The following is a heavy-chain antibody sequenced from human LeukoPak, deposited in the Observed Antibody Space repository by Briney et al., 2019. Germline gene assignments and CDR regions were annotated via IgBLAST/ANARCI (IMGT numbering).Heavy chain of an antibody. Sequence: GGSLRLSCAASGFIFSNYYLNWVRQAPGKGLEWVSCIHGSASYNCYADSVKGRFTVSRDSAKNSLYLEMSSLRVEDTAVYYCVRAFGGYDSQRFYYNMDVWGKGTTVTVSS. CDR3: VRAFGGYDSQRFYYNMDV. CDR1: GFIFSNYY. J-gene: IGHJ6*03. V-gene: IGHV3-21*06. D-gene: IGHD5-12*01. CDR2: IHGSASYN.